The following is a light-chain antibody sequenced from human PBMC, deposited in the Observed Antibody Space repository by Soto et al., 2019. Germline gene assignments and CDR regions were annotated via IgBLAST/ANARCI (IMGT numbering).Light chain of an antibody. CDR1: QGISDY. CDR3: KHFNAYPLT. J-gene: IGKJ4*01. CDR2: GAS. Sequence: DIQLTQSPSFLSASVGDRVTISCRASQGISDYLAWYQQKPGKAPKLLIYGASTLQSGVPSRFSGSASGTEFTFIISRLPPEDFETYFCKHFNAYPLTFGGGTKLEIK. V-gene: IGKV1-9*01.